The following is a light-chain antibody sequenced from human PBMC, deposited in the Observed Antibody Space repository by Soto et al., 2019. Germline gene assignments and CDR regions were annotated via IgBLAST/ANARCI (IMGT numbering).Light chain of an antibody. CDR2: ASS. V-gene: IGKV1-12*01. Sequence: DIPMTQSPSFVSASVGDRVTITCRASQGISTWLAWYQQNPGQAPNLLIYASSNLQNGVPSTFSGSRSGTDFTLTISSLQPEDFATYDCQQTNTFPLSCGPGTKVDVK. CDR1: QGISTW. J-gene: IGKJ3*01. CDR3: QQTNTFPLS.